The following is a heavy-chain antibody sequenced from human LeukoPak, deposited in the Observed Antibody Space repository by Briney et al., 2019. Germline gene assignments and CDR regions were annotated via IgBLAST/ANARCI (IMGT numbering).Heavy chain of an antibody. CDR2: IYPGDSDT. J-gene: IGHJ4*02. V-gene: IGHV5-51*01. CDR3: ARRGYCGGDCYSDY. D-gene: IGHD2-21*01. Sequence: VSCKASGYTFTSYYMHWVRQMPGKGLEWMGIIYPGDSDTRYSPSFQGQVTISADKSISTAYLQWSSLKASDTAMYYCARRGYCGGDCYSDYWGQGTLVTVSS. CDR1: GYTFTSYY.